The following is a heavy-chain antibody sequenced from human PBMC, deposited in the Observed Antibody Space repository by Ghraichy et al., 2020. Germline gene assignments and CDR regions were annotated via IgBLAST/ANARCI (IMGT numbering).Heavy chain of an antibody. Sequence: SETLSLTCAVYGGSFSGYYWSWIRQPPGKGLEWIGEINHSGSTNYNPSLKSRVTISVDTSKNQFSLKLSSVTAADTAVYYCASRAGFLYGSGSYRQYYYYYGMDVWGQGTTVTVSS. CDR1: GGSFSGYY. V-gene: IGHV4-34*01. CDR2: INHSGST. CDR3: ASRAGFLYGSGSYRQYYYYYGMDV. J-gene: IGHJ6*02. D-gene: IGHD3-10*01.